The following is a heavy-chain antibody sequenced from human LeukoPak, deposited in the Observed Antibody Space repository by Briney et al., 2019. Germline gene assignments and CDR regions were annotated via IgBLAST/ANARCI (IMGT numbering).Heavy chain of an antibody. Sequence: ASVNVSCKASGYTFTSYAMHWVRQAPGQRLEWMGWINAGNGNTKYSQKFQGRVTITRDTSASTAYMELSSLRSEDTAVYYCARGRDGSQSPIDDWGQGTLVTVSS. CDR3: ARGRDGSQSPIDD. J-gene: IGHJ4*02. D-gene: IGHD5-24*01. CDR1: GYTFTSYA. CDR2: INAGNGNT. V-gene: IGHV1-3*01.